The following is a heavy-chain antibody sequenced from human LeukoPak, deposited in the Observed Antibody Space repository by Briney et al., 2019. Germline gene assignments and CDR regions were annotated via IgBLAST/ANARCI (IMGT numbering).Heavy chain of an antibody. D-gene: IGHD3-22*01. Sequence: PGGSLRLSCAASGFTFRSYGRHWVRQAPGKGLEWVTFIRYDGSNKYYTDSVKGRFTISRDNSKNTLYLQMNSLRAEDTAVYYCAKEAKEAHDSSGYYYDYWGQGTLVTVSS. CDR3: AKEAKEAHDSSGYYYDY. J-gene: IGHJ4*02. V-gene: IGHV3-30*02. CDR1: GFTFRSYG. CDR2: IRYDGSNK.